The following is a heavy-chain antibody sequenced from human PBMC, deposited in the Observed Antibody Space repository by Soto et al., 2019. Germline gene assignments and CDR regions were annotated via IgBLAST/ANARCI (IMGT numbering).Heavy chain of an antibody. J-gene: IGHJ4*02. CDR3: AHRQRHYYESSPYCVFDY. Sequence: QITLKESGPTLVKPTQTLTLTCTFSGFSLSTSGVGVGWIRQPPGKALEWLELIYWDDDERLSPSLKSRLTITKDTTKNQVVLTMTNMDPLDTATYYYAHRQRHYYESSPYCVFDYLGQGTLVTVSS. V-gene: IGHV2-5*02. CDR1: GFSLSTSGVG. D-gene: IGHD3-22*01. CDR2: IYWDDDE.